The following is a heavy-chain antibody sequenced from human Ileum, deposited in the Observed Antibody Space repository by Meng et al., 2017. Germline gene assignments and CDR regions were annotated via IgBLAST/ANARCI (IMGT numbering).Heavy chain of an antibody. CDR2: IYSGGGT. V-gene: IGHV3-66*01. J-gene: IGHJ4*02. CDR3: TRGEDH. Sequence: EGQGGESGGGGVQPGGSRRLSCAASGFSVSNEFMSWVRQAQGKGLEWVSVIYSGGGTDYADSVKGRFTTSRDSSKNTMYLQMNNLRADDTAMYYCTRGEDHWGQGTLVTVSS. CDR1: GFSVSNEF.